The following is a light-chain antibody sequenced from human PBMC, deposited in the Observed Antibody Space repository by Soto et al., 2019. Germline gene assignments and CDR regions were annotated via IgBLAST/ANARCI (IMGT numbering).Light chain of an antibody. Sequence: DTSMTQSPSILSASLGVRGNITCRASQSISSWLAWYQQKPGKAPRLLIYKASTLEIGVPSRFSGSGSGTEFTLTISSLQPDDVAIYYCQQYNDYSWTFGQGTKVDI. CDR1: QSISSW. CDR3: QQYNDYSWT. CDR2: KAS. V-gene: IGKV1-5*03. J-gene: IGKJ1*01.